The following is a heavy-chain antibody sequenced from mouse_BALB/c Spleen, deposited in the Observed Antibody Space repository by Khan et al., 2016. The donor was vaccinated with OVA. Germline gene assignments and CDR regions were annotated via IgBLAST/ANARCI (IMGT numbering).Heavy chain of an antibody. J-gene: IGHJ3*01. CDR3: ARRYDGYPFAY. CDR1: GYAFTNYL. CDR2: INPGSGGT. Sequence: QVQLQQSGAELVRPEASVKVSCKASGYAFTNYLTEWVKQRPGQGLEWIGVINPGSGGTNYNEKFKGKAILTADKSSSTAYMQLKRLTSDDSAVYFCARRYDGYPFAYWGQGTLVTVSA. D-gene: IGHD2-3*01. V-gene: IGHV1-54*03.